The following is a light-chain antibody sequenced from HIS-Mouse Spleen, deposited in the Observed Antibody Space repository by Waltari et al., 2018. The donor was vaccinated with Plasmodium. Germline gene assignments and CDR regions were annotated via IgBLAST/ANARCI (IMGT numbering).Light chain of an antibody. J-gene: IGLJ2*01. Sequence: QSALTQPPSASGSPGQSVTISCTGTSSDVGGYNYVSWYQQHPGKAPKRRIYEVSKRPAGGPDRFSGSKAGNTASRTGSGLQAEDEADYYCSSYAGSNNLVFGGGTKLTVL. CDR3: SSYAGSNNLV. V-gene: IGLV2-8*01. CDR2: EVS. CDR1: SSDVGGYNY.